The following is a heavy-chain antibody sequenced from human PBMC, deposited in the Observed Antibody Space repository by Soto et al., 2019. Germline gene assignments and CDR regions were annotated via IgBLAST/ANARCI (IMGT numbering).Heavy chain of an antibody. CDR2: ISGGGHST. J-gene: IGHJ4*02. Sequence: GGSLRLSCAASGFIFSSYAMSWVRQAPGKGLEWVSGISGGGHSTYYADSVKGRFTISRDNSKSTLYLQMSSLRAEDTAVYYCAKSLWQYGGRDLDYWGQGTLVTVSS. CDR1: GFIFSSYA. CDR3: AKSLWQYGGRDLDY. V-gene: IGHV3-23*01. D-gene: IGHD5-12*01.